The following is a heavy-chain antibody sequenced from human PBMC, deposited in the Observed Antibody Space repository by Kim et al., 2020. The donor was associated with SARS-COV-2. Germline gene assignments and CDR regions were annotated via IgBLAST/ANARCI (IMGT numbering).Heavy chain of an antibody. CDR3: ARTAISSTPPFDY. J-gene: IGHJ4*02. V-gene: IGHV5-51*01. Sequence: YSPSFQGQVTISADKSISTAYLQWSSLKASDTAMYYCARTAISSTPPFDYWGQGTLVTVSS. D-gene: IGHD2-21*02.